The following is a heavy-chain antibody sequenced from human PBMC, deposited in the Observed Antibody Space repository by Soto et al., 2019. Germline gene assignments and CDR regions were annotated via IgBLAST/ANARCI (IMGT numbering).Heavy chain of an antibody. CDR2: IWYDGSNK. V-gene: IGHV3-33*01. J-gene: IGHJ6*02. CDR3: ARSTSGSYTPYYYYGMDV. D-gene: IGHD1-26*01. Sequence: QVQLVESGGGVVQPGRSLRLSCAASGFTFSSYGMHWVRQAPGKGLEWVAVIWYDGSNKYYADSVKGRFTISRDNSKNTLYLQMNSRRAEDTAVYYCARSTSGSYTPYYYYGMDVWGQGTTVTVSS. CDR1: GFTFSSYG.